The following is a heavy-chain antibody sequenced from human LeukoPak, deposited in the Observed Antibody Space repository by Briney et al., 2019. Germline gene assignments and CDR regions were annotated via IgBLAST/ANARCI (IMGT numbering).Heavy chain of an antibody. J-gene: IGHJ4*02. D-gene: IGHD3-10*01. CDR2: ISGDGGTT. CDR3: AKNLWRALVWSGEGYYFGY. Sequence: GGSLRLSCVASGFPFSNYVMSWVRQAPGKGLELVSVISGDGGTTYYADSVKGRFTTSRDNSKNTLYLQMNSLRAEDTAVYYCAKNLWRALVWSGEGYYFGYWGQGTLVTVSS. V-gene: IGHV3-23*01. CDR1: GFPFSNYV.